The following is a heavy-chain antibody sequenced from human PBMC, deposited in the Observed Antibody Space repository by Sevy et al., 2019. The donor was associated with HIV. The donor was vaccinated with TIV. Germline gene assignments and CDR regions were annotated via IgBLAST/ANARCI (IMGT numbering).Heavy chain of an antibody. CDR2: ISYDGRLK. D-gene: IGHD6-19*01. J-gene: IGHJ4*02. V-gene: IGHV3-30*04. CDR3: AREGGHTTAWSPGNY. CDR1: GFTFSTHA. Sequence: GGSLTLSCAASGFTFSTHALHWVRQAPGKGLEWVALISYDGRLKYYADSVKGRFTISRDDAKNTLYLQMNSLRAEDTAVYYCAREGGHTTAWSPGNYWGQGTLVTVSS.